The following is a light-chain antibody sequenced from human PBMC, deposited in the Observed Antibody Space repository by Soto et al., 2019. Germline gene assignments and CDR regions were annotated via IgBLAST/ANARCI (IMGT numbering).Light chain of an antibody. CDR2: GSS. Sequence: EIVMTQSPATLSVSPGERATLSCRASQSVSSNLAWYQQNPGQAPRLLIYGSSTRATGIPARFSGSGSGTEFTRTISSLQSEDFAVYYCQQYNNGPLIFTFGPGTKVDIK. V-gene: IGKV3D-15*01. CDR3: QQYNNGPLIFT. J-gene: IGKJ3*01. CDR1: QSVSSN.